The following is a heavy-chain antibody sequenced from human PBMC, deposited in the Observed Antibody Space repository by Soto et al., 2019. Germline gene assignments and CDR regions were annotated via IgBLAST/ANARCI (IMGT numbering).Heavy chain of an antibody. CDR1: GYTFTSYY. D-gene: IGHD3-10*01. V-gene: IGHV1-46*01. CDR2: INPSGGST. CDR3: ARWFGGSHSNHGAGCDY. Sequence: QVQLVQSGAEVKKPGASVKVSCKASGYTFTSYYMHWVRQAPGQGLEWMGIINPSGGSTSYAQKFQGRVTMTRDTSTSTVYMELSSLRSEDTAVYYCARWFGGSHSNHGAGCDYWGQGTLVTVSS. J-gene: IGHJ4*02.